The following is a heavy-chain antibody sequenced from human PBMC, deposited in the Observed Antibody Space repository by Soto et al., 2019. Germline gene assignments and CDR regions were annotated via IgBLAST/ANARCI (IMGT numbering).Heavy chain of an antibody. Sequence: QLQLQESGPGLVKPSETLSLTCTVSGGSISSRSYYWGWIRQPPGKGLEWIGSIYYSGSTYYNPSLKSRVTISVDTSKNQFSLKLSSVTAADTAVYYCAKGLVVVVAAEMSEAFDIWGQGTMVPVS. CDR3: AKGLVVVVAAEMSEAFDI. J-gene: IGHJ3*02. V-gene: IGHV4-39*01. D-gene: IGHD2-15*01. CDR2: IYYSGST. CDR1: GGSISSRSYY.